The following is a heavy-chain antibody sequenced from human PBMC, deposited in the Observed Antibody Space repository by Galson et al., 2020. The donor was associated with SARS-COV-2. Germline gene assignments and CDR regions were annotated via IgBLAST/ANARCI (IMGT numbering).Heavy chain of an antibody. Sequence: GGSLSLSCAASGFTFGDSGMHWVRQTPGKGLEWFSGFIWNGGSTGYADSVKGRFTISRDNANNPLYLQMNSLRAGDTALYYCTRGAITVGMGDWGQGATVTVSS. V-gene: IGHV3-20*04. CDR1: GFTFGDSG. CDR3: TRGAITVGMGD. J-gene: IGHJ6*02. CDR2: FIWNGGST.